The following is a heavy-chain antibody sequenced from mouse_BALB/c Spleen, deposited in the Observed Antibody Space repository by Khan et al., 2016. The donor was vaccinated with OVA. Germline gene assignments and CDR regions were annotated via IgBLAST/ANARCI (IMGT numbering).Heavy chain of an antibody. CDR3: ARGSGNSRFAY. V-gene: IGHV1S137*01. J-gene: IGHJ3*01. D-gene: IGHD1-3*01. Sequence: QVRLQQSGAELVRPGVSVRISCKGSGYSFTDFAMHWVKQSHAKSLEWIGVISTYYGDADYNQKFRGKATMTVDKSSSTAYMELASLTSEDSASYYCARGSGNSRFAYWGQGTLVTVSA. CDR2: ISTYYGDA. CDR1: GYSFTDFA.